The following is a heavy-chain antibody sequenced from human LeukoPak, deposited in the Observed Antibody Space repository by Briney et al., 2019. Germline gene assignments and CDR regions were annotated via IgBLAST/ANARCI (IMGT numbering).Heavy chain of an antibody. Sequence: SETLSLTCTVSGGSISSRSYYWGWIRQPPGKGLEWIGCIYYSGSTSYNPSLKSRVTVSVDTSKNQFSLKLSSVTAADTAVYYCARQFGSFVPYGGDPDRLGYWGQGTLVTVSS. J-gene: IGHJ4*02. V-gene: IGHV4-39*01. CDR2: IYYSGST. D-gene: IGHD4-23*01. CDR1: GGSISSRSYY. CDR3: ARQFGSFVPYGGDPDRLGY.